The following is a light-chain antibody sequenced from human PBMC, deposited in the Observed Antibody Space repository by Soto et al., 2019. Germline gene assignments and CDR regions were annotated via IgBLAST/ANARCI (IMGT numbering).Light chain of an antibody. Sequence: QSALTQPASVSGSAGQSITISCSGTSSDVGAYNFVSWYQQHPGKAPKLMIYEVSTRPSGVSARFSGSKSGNTASLTISGLQAEDEADYYCNAYTSRRTHVFGTGTKLTVL. V-gene: IGLV2-14*01. CDR2: EVS. CDR3: NAYTSRRTHV. J-gene: IGLJ2*01. CDR1: SSDVGAYNF.